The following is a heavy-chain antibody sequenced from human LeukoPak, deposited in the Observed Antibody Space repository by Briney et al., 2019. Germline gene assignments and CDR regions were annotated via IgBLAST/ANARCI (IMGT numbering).Heavy chain of an antibody. CDR2: IYTSGST. V-gene: IGHV4-61*02. CDR3: ARGGGYQLLEVFDP. Sequence: SETLSLTCTVSGGSISSGSYYWSWIRQPAGKGLESIGRIYTSGSTNYNPSLKSRVTISVDTSKNQFSLKLSSVTAADTAVYYCARGGGYQLLEVFDPWGQGTLVTVSS. J-gene: IGHJ5*02. CDR1: GGSISSGSYY. D-gene: IGHD2-2*01.